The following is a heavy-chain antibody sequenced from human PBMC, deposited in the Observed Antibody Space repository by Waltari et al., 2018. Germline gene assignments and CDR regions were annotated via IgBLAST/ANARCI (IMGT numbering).Heavy chain of an antibody. CDR3: ARVGAGLSGMFDS. J-gene: IGHJ4*02. CDR1: GASSRGYY. D-gene: IGHD3-16*01. Sequence: QVQLQESGPRLVKPSETLSLTCTVSGASSRGYYWRWIRQPPGEGLGWIGHIYYSGGTKYNPSLESRLTISTDTSSSQFSLRLTSVTAADTAIYYCARVGAGLSGMFDSWGQGTLVTVSS. CDR2: IYYSGGT. V-gene: IGHV4-59*01.